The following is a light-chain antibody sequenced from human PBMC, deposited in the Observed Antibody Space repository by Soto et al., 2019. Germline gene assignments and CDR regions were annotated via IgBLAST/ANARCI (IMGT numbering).Light chain of an antibody. CDR2: AAS. CDR1: QSIGSY. J-gene: IGKJ1*01. Sequence: DIQMTQSPSSLSASVGDRVTINCRASQSIGSYVNWYQQKPGKAPKLLIYAASSLQSGVPSRFSGSGSGTEFTLTISSLQPEDFATYFCQQSYSSPPTFGQGTKVEIK. V-gene: IGKV1-39*01. CDR3: QQSYSSPPT.